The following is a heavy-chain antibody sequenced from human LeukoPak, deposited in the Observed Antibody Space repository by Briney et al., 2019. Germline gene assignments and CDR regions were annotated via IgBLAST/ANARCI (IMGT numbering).Heavy chain of an antibody. J-gene: IGHJ4*02. CDR1: GGSISSYY. V-gene: IGHV4-59*01. CDR3: AKWGSSGFDY. Sequence: SETLSLTCTVSGGSISSYYWSWIRQPPGKGLEWIGYIYYSGSTNYNPSLKSRVTISVDTSKNQLSLKLSSVTAADTAVYYCAKWGSSGFDYWGQGTLVTVSS. D-gene: IGHD7-27*01. CDR2: IYYSGST.